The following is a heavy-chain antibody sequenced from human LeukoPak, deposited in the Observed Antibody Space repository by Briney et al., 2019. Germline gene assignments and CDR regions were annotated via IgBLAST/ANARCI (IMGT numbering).Heavy chain of an antibody. J-gene: IGHJ4*02. CDR1: GYTFTSYA. Sequence: ASVKVSCKASGYTFTSYAMNWVRQAPGQGLEWMGWINTNTGNPTYAQGFTGRFVFSLDTSVSTAYLQISSLKAEDTAVYYCAREGYDILTGPTGGALYWGQGTLVTVSS. CDR3: AREGYDILTGPTGGALY. CDR2: INTNTGNP. V-gene: IGHV7-4-1*02. D-gene: IGHD3-9*01.